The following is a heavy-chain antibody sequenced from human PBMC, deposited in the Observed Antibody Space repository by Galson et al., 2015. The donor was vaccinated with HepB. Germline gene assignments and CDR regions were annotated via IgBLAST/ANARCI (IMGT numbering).Heavy chain of an antibody. V-gene: IGHV1-18*01. CDR1: GYTFTSYG. J-gene: IGHJ6*03. CDR3: AKVGEGSWHFLPYYMDV. CDR2: ISTSNGDT. Sequence: SVKVSCKASGYTFTSYGISWVRQAPGQGLEWLGWISTSNGDTNYAQNFQGRVIMTTNTSKNTLYLQMNSLRVEDTAVYYCAKVGEGSWHFLPYYMDVWGKGTTVTVSS. D-gene: IGHD6-13*01.